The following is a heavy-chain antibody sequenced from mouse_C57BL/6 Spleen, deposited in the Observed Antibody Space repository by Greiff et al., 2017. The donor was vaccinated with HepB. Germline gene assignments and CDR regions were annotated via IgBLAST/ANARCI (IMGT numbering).Heavy chain of an antibody. CDR3: ARDGGLRWYFDG. CDR1: GYTFTSYW. J-gene: IGHJ1*03. Sequence: VQLQQPGAELVKPGASVKMSCKASGYTFTSYWITWVKQRPGQGLEWIGDIYPGSGSTNYNEKFKSKATLTVDTSSSTAYMQLSSLTSEDSAVYYCARDGGLRWYFDGWGTGTTVTVSS. D-gene: IGHD2-4*01. CDR2: IYPGSGST. V-gene: IGHV1-55*01.